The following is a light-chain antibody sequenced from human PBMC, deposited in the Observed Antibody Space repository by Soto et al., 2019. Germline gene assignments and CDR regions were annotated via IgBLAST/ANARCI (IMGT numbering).Light chain of an antibody. CDR2: DVS. J-gene: IGLJ1*01. CDR1: SSDVGTYNY. Sequence: QSALTQPRSVSGSPGQSVTISCTGTSSDVGTYNYVSWYQQHPGKAPKVMIYDVSKRPSGVPDRFSGSKSGNTASLTISGLQAEDEADYYCCSYAGSPRYVFGTGTKVTVL. CDR3: CSYAGSPRYV. V-gene: IGLV2-11*01.